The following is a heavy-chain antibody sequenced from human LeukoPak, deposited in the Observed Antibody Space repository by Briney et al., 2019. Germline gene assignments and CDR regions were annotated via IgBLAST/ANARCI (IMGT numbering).Heavy chain of an antibody. V-gene: IGHV3-21*01. D-gene: IGHD1-14*01. J-gene: IGHJ4*02. CDR1: GFTFSSCG. CDR2: IGPTGTDR. Sequence: PGGSLRLSCAASGFTFSSCGFNWVRQAPGKGLEWVSSIGPTGTDRYYADSVRGRFTISRDNAKNSMYLQMDSLRDEDTAVYYCATETIGRHYDYWGQGALLTVSS. CDR3: ATETIGRHYDY.